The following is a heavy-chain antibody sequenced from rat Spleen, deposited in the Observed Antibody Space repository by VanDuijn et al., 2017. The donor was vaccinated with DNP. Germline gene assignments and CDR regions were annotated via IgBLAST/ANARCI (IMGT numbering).Heavy chain of an antibody. CDR1: AFTFSNSD. CDR2: ISYDGSST. CDR3: TISGGY. Sequence: EVQLVASGGGVVQPGRSLKLSCAASAFTFSNSDMAWVRQAPKKGLEWVASISYDGSSTYYQDSVKGRFTISRDNAKRTLYLQMDSLRSEDTATYYCTISGGYWGQGVTVTVSS. V-gene: IGHV5-7*01. J-gene: IGHJ2*01. D-gene: IGHD1-1*01.